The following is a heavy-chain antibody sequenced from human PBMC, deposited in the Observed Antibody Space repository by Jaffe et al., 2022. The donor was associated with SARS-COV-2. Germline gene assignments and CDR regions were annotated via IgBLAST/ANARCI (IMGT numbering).Heavy chain of an antibody. CDR1: GGSISSPDYF. Sequence: QLQLQESGPGLVKPSETLSLTCTVSGGSISSPDYFWAWIRQPPGKGLEWIGSVYYSGTTHRNPSLKSRVTISIDTSTNQFSLKLTSVTAADTAMYHCARIIMDRGTSSAFDIWGQGTMVTVSS. CDR2: VYYSGTT. D-gene: IGHD3-10*01. CDR3: ARIIMDRGTSSAFDI. J-gene: IGHJ3*02. V-gene: IGHV4-39*01.